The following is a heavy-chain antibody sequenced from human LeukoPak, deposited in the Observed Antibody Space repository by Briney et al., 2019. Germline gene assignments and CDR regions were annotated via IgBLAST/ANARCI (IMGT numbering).Heavy chain of an antibody. Sequence: GGSLRLSCAASGFTFSSFAMSWVRQAPGKGLEWVSIIISGSSTYYADSVKGRFTISRDNSKNTLYMQMNSLRAEDTAVYYRAKLHYDILTGYYYDYWGQGTLVTVSS. CDR1: GFTFSSFA. J-gene: IGHJ4*02. CDR2: IISGSST. D-gene: IGHD3-9*01. CDR3: AKLHYDILTGYYYDY. V-gene: IGHV3-23*01.